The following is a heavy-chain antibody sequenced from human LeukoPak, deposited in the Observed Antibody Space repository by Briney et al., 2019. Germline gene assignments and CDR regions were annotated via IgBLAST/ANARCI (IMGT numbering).Heavy chain of an antibody. CDR2: MDPNSGNT. CDR3: ARGRGSHTFDP. CDR1: GYTFTSYD. J-gene: IGHJ5*02. D-gene: IGHD5-12*01. V-gene: IGHV1-8*03. Sequence: ASVKVSCKASGYTFTSYDINWVRQATGQGLEWMGWMDPNSGNTGYAQKFQGRVTITRNTSISTSYMELSSLRSEDTAVYYCARGRGSHTFDPWGQGTLVTVSS.